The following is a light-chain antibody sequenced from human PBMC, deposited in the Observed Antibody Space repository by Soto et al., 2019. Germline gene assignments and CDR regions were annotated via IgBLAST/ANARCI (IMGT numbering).Light chain of an antibody. CDR1: SSNIGRNF. CDR3: AAWDDSLSGHYV. V-gene: IGLV1-47*01. J-gene: IGLJ1*01. CDR2: RTD. Sequence: QAVVTQPPSTSGTPGQRVTISCSGSSSNIGRNFVYWYHHPPGAAPRLLIYRTDQRPSGVPDRFSGSKSGTSASLAISGLRSEDEGDYYCAAWDDSLSGHYVFGTGTKLTVL.